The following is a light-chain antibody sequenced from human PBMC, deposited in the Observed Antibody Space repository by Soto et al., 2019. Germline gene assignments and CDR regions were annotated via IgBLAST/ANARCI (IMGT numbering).Light chain of an antibody. V-gene: IGKV1-5*01. CDR1: QSMSDW. Sequence: DIQMTQSPSTLSASVGDRVTITCRANQSMSDWFAWYQQKPGQAPKLVIYDASNLESGVPSRFSGSGSGTEFTLTISSLQPDDFATYYCQQYNSSPLTFGGGTKMEIK. J-gene: IGKJ4*01. CDR3: QQYNSSPLT. CDR2: DAS.